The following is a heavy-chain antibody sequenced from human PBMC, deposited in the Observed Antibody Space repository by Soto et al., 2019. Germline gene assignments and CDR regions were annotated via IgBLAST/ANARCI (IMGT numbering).Heavy chain of an antibody. CDR1: GGTFSSYA. CDR3: ARTNTYYYDSSGYYLPD. D-gene: IGHD3-22*01. CDR2: IIPIFGTA. Sequence: QVQLVQSGAEVKKPGSSVKVSCKASGGTFSSYAISWVRQAPGQGLEWMGGIIPIFGTANYAQKFQGRVTITADESTSTAYMELSRLRSEDTAVYYCARTNTYYYDSSGYYLPDWGQGTLVTVSS. J-gene: IGHJ4*02. V-gene: IGHV1-69*01.